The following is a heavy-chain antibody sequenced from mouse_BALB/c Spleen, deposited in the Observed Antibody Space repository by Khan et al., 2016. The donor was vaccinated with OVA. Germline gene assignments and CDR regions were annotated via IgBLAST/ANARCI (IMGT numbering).Heavy chain of an antibody. CDR3: TRGGYGSPFAY. Sequence: QIQLVQSGPELVRPGASVKMSCKASGYTFTSFWINWEKQRPGQGLEWIGMIDPSKSETRLNQKFKDKATLNVDKSSNTAYMQLSRLTSEDSAVYYCTRGGYGSPFAYWGQGTLVTVSA. D-gene: IGHD1-1*01. CDR2: IDPSKSET. V-gene: IGHV1S127*01. CDR1: GYTFTSFW. J-gene: IGHJ3*01.